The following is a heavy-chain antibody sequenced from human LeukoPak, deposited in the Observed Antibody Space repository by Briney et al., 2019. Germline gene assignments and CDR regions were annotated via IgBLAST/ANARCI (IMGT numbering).Heavy chain of an antibody. J-gene: IGHJ6*02. CDR2: TYYSGNT. V-gene: IGHV4-59*01. D-gene: IGHD6-19*01. Sequence: PSETLSVTCTVSGGTIITYYRSRIWQPPGKGLEWIGYTYYSGNTNYNPSLESRVAISVDTSKSQFSLRLTSVTPADTAVYYCAASSGWYSPYYYGMEVWGQGNPFTVSS. CDR3: AASSGWYSPYYYGMEV. CDR1: GGTIITYY.